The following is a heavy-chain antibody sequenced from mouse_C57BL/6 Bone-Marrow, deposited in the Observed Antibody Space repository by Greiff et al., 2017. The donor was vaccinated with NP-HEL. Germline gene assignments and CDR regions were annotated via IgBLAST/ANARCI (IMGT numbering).Heavy chain of an antibody. V-gene: IGHV1-81*01. CDR2: IYPRSGNT. J-gene: IGHJ3*01. CDR3: ARDANWDGGAY. Sequence: QVQLQQSGAELARPGASVKLSCKASGYTFTSYGISWVKQRTGQGLEWIGEIYPRSGNTYYNEKFKGKATLTADKSSSTAYMELRSLTSEDSAVYFWARDANWDGGAYWGQGTLVTVSA. CDR1: GYTFTSYG. D-gene: IGHD4-1*01.